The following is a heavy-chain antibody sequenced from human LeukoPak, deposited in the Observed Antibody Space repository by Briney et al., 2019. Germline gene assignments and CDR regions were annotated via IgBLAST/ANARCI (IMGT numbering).Heavy chain of an antibody. V-gene: IGHV4-38-2*02. J-gene: IGHJ5*02. CDR2: IYHSGST. Sequence: SETLSLTCTVSGYSISSGYYWGWIRQPPGKGLEWIGSIYHSGSTYYNPSLKSRVTISVDTSKNQFSLKLSSVTAADTAVYYCARDPGYSSGWYGTQNWFDPWGQGTLVTVSS. D-gene: IGHD6-19*01. CDR1: GYSISSGYY. CDR3: ARDPGYSSGWYGTQNWFDP.